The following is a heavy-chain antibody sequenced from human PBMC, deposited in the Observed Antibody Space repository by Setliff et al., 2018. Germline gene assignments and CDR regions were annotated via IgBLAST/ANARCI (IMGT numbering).Heavy chain of an antibody. D-gene: IGHD6-19*01. CDR1: GYTFTSYG. Sequence: GASVKVSCKASGYTFTSYGISWVRQAPGQGLEWMGWISTYNGDTDYAQKLQDRLTMTTDTSTSTVYMELRSLRSDDTAVYYCARGTPRRSSGWDFDYWGQGTLVTVSS. CDR3: ARGTPRRSSGWDFDY. J-gene: IGHJ4*02. V-gene: IGHV1-18*01. CDR2: ISTYNGDT.